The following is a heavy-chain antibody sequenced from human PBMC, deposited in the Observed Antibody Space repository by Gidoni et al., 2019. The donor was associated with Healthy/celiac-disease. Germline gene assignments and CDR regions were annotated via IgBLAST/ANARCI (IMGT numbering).Heavy chain of an antibody. J-gene: IGHJ5*02. CDR3: ARDKNMPVYYGSGSPRDNWFDP. Sequence: QVQLVQSGAEVKKPGASVKVSCKASGYTFTGYYMPCVRQAPGQGLEWMGWINPNSGGTNYAQKFQGRVTMTRDTSISTAYMELSRLRSDDTAVYYCARDKNMPVYYGSGSPRDNWFDPWGQGTLVTVSS. V-gene: IGHV1-2*02. CDR1: GYTFTGYY. D-gene: IGHD3-10*01. CDR2: INPNSGGT.